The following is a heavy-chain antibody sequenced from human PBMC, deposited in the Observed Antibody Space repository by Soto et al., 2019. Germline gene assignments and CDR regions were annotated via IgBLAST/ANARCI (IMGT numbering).Heavy chain of an antibody. CDR3: AKERISSGWYGGYFDY. D-gene: IGHD6-19*01. J-gene: IGHJ4*02. CDR1: GFTFSSYG. CDR2: ISYDGSNK. V-gene: IGHV3-30*18. Sequence: GGSLRLSCAASGFTFSSYGMHWVRQDPGKGLEWVAVISYDGSNKYYADSVKGRFTISRDNSKNTLYLQMNSLRAEDTAVYYCAKERISSGWYGGYFDYWGQGTLVTVSS.